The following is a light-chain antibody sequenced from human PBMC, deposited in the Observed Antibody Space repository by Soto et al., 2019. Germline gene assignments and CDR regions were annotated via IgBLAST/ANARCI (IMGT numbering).Light chain of an antibody. CDR3: QQYNNWPLT. CDR1: QNVNSN. CDR2: GASTYGAP. J-gene: IGKJ4*01. Sequence: EIVMTQSPATLSVSPGETATLSCRASQNVNSNLAWYQQKPGQAPRLLIYGASTYGAPTSATGIPARFSGSGSGTEFTLTISSLQSEDFAVYYCQQYNNWPLTFGGGTKVETK. V-gene: IGKV3-15*01.